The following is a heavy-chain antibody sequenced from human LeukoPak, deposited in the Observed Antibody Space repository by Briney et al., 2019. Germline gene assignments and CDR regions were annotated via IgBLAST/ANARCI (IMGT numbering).Heavy chain of an antibody. D-gene: IGHD3-10*01. CDR1: GFTFSSYG. Sequence: GGSLRLSCAASGFTFSSYGMHWVRQAPGKGLEWVAVISYDGSNKYYADSVKGRFTISRDNSKNTLYLQMNSLRAEDTAVYYCAKIASFGRGGVYFNYWGQGTLVTVSS. J-gene: IGHJ4*02. CDR2: ISYDGSNK. V-gene: IGHV3-30*18. CDR3: AKIASFGRGGVYFNY.